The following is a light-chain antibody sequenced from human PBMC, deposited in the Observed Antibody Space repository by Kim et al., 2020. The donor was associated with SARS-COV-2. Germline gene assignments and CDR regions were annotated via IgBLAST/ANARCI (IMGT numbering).Light chain of an antibody. J-gene: IGKJ2*02. CDR1: QSVSSN. CDR3: QQYNNWTRGT. Sequence: EIVMTQSPATLSVSPGERATLSCRASQSVSSNLAWYQQKPGQAPRLLIYGASTRATGIPARFSGSGSGTEFTLTISSLQSEDFAVYYCQQYNNWTRGTFGQGTKLEI. V-gene: IGKV3-15*01. CDR2: GAS.